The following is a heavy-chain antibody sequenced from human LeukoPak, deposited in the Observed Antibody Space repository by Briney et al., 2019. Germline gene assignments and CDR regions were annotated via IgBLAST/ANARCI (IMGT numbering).Heavy chain of an antibody. J-gene: IGHJ2*01. D-gene: IGHD6-6*01. CDR1: GYTFTSYY. V-gene: IGHV1-46*01. Sequence: ASVTVSFKASGYTFTSYYMHWVRQRPGQGLEWMGIINPGGGSTSYAQKFQGRVTMTRDTSTNTVYMELSSLRSEDTAVFYCVRGASSIAALNPFWYFDLWGRGTLATVSS. CDR3: VRGASSIAALNPFWYFDL. CDR2: INPGGGST.